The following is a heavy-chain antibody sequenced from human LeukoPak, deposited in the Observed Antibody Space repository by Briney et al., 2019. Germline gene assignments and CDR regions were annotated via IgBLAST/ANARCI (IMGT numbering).Heavy chain of an antibody. CDR1: GDTFSSYA. J-gene: IGHJ4*02. CDR2: IIPIFATS. CDR3: ARAPHAVAGTFNY. Sequence: ASVKVSCKASGDTFSSYAISWVRQAPGQGLEWMGGIIPIFATSNYAQRFQGRVTITADESTSTAYMEVSSLRSEDTAVYYCARAPHAVAGTFNYWGQGTLVTVSS. D-gene: IGHD6-19*01. V-gene: IGHV1-69*13.